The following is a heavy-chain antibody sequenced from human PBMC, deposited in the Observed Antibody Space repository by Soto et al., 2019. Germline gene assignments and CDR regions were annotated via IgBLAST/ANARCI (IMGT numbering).Heavy chain of an antibody. Sequence: SPTLSLTCVISGDSVSTNSATWDWLRQSPSRGLEWLGRTYYRSKWYNDYAVSVKGRITINPDTSNNQLSLQLNSVTPDDTAVNYCARLVGNSWLDSWGQGTLVTVSS. CDR3: ARLVGNSWLDS. CDR2: TYYRSKWYN. V-gene: IGHV6-1*01. J-gene: IGHJ5*01. CDR1: GDSVSTNSAT. D-gene: IGHD2-2*01.